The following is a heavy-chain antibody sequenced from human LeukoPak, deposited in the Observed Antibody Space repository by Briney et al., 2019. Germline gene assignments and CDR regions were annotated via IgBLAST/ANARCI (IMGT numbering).Heavy chain of an antibody. J-gene: IGHJ5*02. CDR1: GAISSDHY. Sequence: GGPQAQCSAAGGAISSDHYTSCISQAKGKGLEWISYITNSGNTMYYADSVKGRFTISRDNAKKSLYLQMNSLRDADTAVYYCARGAGPLFDPWGQGTLVTVSS. CDR2: ITNSGNTM. V-gene: IGHV3-11*01. CDR3: ARGAGPLFDP.